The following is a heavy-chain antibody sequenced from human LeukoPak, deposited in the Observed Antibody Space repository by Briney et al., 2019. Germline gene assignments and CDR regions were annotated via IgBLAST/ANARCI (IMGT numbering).Heavy chain of an antibody. V-gene: IGHV3-30*02. CDR1: GFTFSSYG. CDR2: IRYDGSNK. J-gene: IGHJ4*02. Sequence: GGSLRLSCAASGFTFSSYGMHWVRQAPGKGLEWVAFIRYDGSNKYYADSVNGRLTISRDNSKNTLYLQMNSPRAEDTAVYYCAKEPPPIVATILDYWGQGTLVTVSS. CDR3: AKEPPPIVATILDY. D-gene: IGHD5-12*01.